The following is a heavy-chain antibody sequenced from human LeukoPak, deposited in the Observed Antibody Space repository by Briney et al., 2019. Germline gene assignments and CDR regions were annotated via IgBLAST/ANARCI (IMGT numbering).Heavy chain of an antibody. CDR1: GGTFSSYA. J-gene: IGHJ6*02. CDR2: IIPIFGIA. CDR3: ARESTHHYYYYGMDV. Sequence: ASVKVSCKASGGTFSSYAISWVRQVPGQGLEWMGRIIPIFGIANYAQKFQGRVTITADKSTSTAYMELSSLRSEDTAVYYCARESTHHYYYYGMDVWGQGTTVTVSS. V-gene: IGHV1-69*04.